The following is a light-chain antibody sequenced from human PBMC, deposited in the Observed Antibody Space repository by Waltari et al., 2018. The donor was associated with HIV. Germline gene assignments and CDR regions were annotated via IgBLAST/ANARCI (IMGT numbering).Light chain of an antibody. CDR1: SCDVGGYDS. CDR3: FSYAGTYADVL. CDR2: EVI. Sequence: QSALTQPRSVSGSPGQSVTISCTGTSCDVGGYDSVSWYLQHPGKVPKLIIYEVIMGPAGVPDRFSGSKAGNTASLTISGLQTEDETDYFCFSYAGTYADVLFGGGTKRTVL. V-gene: IGLV2-11*01. J-gene: IGLJ3*02.